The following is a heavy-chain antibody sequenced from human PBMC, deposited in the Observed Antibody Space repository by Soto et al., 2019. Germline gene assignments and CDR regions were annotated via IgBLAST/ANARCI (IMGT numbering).Heavy chain of an antibody. CDR1: GFTFSSYA. J-gene: IGHJ4*02. V-gene: IGHV3-23*01. CDR3: AKDLVSYYGSGSLDFDY. Sequence: GGSLRLSCAASGFTFSSYAMSWVRQAPGKGLEWVSAIGGSGGGTYYADSVKGRFTISRDNSKNTLYLQMNSLRAEDTAVYYCAKDLVSYYGSGSLDFDYWGQGTLVTVSS. CDR2: IGGSGGGT. D-gene: IGHD3-10*01.